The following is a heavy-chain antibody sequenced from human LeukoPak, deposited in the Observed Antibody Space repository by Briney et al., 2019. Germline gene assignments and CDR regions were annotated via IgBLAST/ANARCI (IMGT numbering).Heavy chain of an antibody. CDR2: IKQDGSEI. CDR1: GFTFSDYW. CDR3: AREGPRGNSQFDY. Sequence: GGSLRLSCAASGFTFSDYWMSWVRQTSEKGLEWVANIKQDGSEIYYVDSVKGRLTISRDNSKNTLYLQMNSLRVEDTAIYYCAREGPRGNSQFDYWGQGTLVTVSS. D-gene: IGHD2/OR15-2a*01. V-gene: IGHV3-7*01. J-gene: IGHJ4*02.